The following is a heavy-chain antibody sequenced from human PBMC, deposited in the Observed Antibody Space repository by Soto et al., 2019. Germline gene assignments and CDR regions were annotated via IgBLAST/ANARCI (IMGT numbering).Heavy chain of an antibody. D-gene: IGHD2-8*02. CDR1: GFTFDDFA. CDR2: INWNSGDI. V-gene: IGHV3-9*01. Sequence: QLVESGGGLVQPGRSLRLSCAASGFTFDDFAMHWVRQAPGKGLEWISGINWNSGDIDYADSVRGRFTISRDNAKNALYLQMTSVRAEDAAFYYCVKDFGASGAYWYFYLWGRGPLVTVSS. CDR3: VKDFGASGAYWYFYL. J-gene: IGHJ2*01.